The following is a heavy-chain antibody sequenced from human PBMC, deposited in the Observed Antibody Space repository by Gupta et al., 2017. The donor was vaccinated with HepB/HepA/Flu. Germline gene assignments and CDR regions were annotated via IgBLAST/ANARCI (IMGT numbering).Heavy chain of an antibody. CDR2: INHSGST. CDR1: GGSFSGYY. V-gene: IGHV4-34*01. CDR3: ARGSRGYCSGGSCYRNYYYYYMDV. J-gene: IGHJ6*03. D-gene: IGHD2-15*01. Sequence: QVQLQQWGAGLLKPSETLSLTCAVYGGSFSGYYWSWIRQPPGKGLEWIGEINHSGSTNYNPSLKSRVTISVDTSKNQFSLKLSSVTAADTAVYYCARGSRGYCSGGSCYRNYYYYYMDVWGKGTTVTVSS.